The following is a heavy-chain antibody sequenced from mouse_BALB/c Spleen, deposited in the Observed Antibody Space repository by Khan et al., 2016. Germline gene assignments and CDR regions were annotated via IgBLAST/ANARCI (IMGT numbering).Heavy chain of an antibody. Sequence: VRLQQSGAELVKPGASVKLSCTASGFNIKDTYMHWVKQRPEQGLEWIGRIDPANGNTKYDPKFQGKATITADTSSNTAYLQLSSLTSEDTAVYYCATIITWFAYWCQETLVTVSA. CDR1: GFNIKDTY. J-gene: IGHJ3*01. CDR3: ATIITWFAY. V-gene: IGHV14-3*02. D-gene: IGHD1-1*01. CDR2: IDPANGNT.